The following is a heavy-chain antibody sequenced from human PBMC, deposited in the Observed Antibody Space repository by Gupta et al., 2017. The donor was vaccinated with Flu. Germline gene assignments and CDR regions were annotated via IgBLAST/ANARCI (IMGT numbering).Heavy chain of an antibody. Sequence: QVQLVESGGGVVQPGGSLRLSCAASGFTFSSNGMHWVRQAPGKGLEWVAMISYDGSSEHYVDSVKGRFTISRDISKNTLSLEMNSLRPEDTAIYFCAKDLYSSGWYNYFDPWGQGTQVTVSS. V-gene: IGHV3-30*18. J-gene: IGHJ5*02. CDR2: ISYDGSSE. CDR3: AKDLYSSGWYNYFDP. CDR1: GFTFSSNG. D-gene: IGHD6-19*01.